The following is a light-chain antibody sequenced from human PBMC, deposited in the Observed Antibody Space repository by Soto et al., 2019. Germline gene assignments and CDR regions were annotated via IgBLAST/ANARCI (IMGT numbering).Light chain of an antibody. CDR3: QHYNRYLWT. CDR2: KAS. CDR1: QTISSW. Sequence: DIQMTQSPSTLSGSVGDRVTITCRASQTISSWLAWYQQKPGKAPKLLIYKASTLKSGVPSRFSGSGSGTEFTLTISSLQPDDFATYYCQHYNRYLWTFGQGTKV. J-gene: IGKJ1*01. V-gene: IGKV1-5*03.